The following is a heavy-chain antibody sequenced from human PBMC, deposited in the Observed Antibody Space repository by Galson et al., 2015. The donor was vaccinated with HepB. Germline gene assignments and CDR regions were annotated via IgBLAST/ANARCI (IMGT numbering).Heavy chain of an antibody. CDR2: ISSRGNSI. D-gene: IGHD5-24*01. CDR3: ATIDGH. CDR1: GFTFSSYT. V-gene: IGHV3-21*06. J-gene: IGHJ4*02. Sequence: SLRLSCAASGFTFSSYTIHWIRQAPGKGLEWVSTISSRGNSIHYADSVKGRFIISRDNPKNSLYLQMNSLRAEDTAVYFCATIDGHWGQGTVVTVSS.